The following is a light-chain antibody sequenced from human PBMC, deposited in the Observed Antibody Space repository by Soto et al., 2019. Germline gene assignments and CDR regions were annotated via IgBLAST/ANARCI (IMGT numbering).Light chain of an antibody. CDR2: DAS. J-gene: IGKJ1*01. V-gene: IGKV3-11*01. Sequence: EIVLTQSPATVSSSPGERATLSCRASQSVSSYLAWYQQKPGQAPRLLIYDASDRATGIPARFSGSGSGTDFTLTISSLEPEDFAVYYCQQRSNWPRTFGQGTKVEIK. CDR1: QSVSSY. CDR3: QQRSNWPRT.